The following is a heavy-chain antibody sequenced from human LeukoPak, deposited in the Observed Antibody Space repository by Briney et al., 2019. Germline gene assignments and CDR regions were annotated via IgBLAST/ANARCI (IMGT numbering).Heavy chain of an antibody. V-gene: IGHV4-61*02. J-gene: IGHJ4*02. CDR2: IYTSGST. D-gene: IGHD3-3*01. CDR3: ARAMTTIFGVVIMDY. CDR1: GGSISSGSYY. Sequence: NSSQTLSLTCTVSGGSISSGSYYWSWIRQPAGKGLEWIGRIYTSGSTNYNPSLKSRVTISVDTSKNQFSLKLSSVTAADTAVYYCARAMTTIFGVVIMDYWGQGTLVTVSS.